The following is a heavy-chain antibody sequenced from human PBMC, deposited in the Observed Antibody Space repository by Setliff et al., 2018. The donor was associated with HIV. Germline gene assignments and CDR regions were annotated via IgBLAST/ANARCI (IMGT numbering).Heavy chain of an antibody. V-gene: IGHV5-51*01. D-gene: IGHD2-21*02. Sequence: PGESLKISCQGSASSFTNYWVGWVRQMPDEGLEWLGLIWPVDSDTYYNPSLKSRAAISVDTSENYFSLRLNSVTAADTAVYYCARHCGGDCMPVWGQGTLVTVSS. J-gene: IGHJ4*02. CDR1: ASSFTNYW. CDR3: ARHCGGDCMPV. CDR2: IWPVDSDT.